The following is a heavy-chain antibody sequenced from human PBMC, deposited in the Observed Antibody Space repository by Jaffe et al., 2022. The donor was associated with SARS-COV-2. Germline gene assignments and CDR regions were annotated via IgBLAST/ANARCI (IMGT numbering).Heavy chain of an antibody. V-gene: IGHV1-8*01. CDR3: ARGQIQLWLFKVWFDP. CDR2: MNPNSGNT. Sequence: QVQLVQSGAEVKKPGASVKVSCKASGYTFTSYDINWVRQATGQGLEWMGWMNPNSGNTGYAQKFQGRVTMTRNTSISTAYMELSSLRSEDTAVYYCARGQIQLWLFKVWFDPWGQGTLVTVSS. D-gene: IGHD5-18*01. J-gene: IGHJ5*02. CDR1: GYTFTSYD.